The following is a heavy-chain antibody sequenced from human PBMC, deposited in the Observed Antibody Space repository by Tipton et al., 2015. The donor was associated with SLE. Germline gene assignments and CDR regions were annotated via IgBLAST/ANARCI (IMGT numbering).Heavy chain of an antibody. CDR1: GFTFDDYA. CDR3: ARGGIVVVPAASFDYMDV. D-gene: IGHD2-2*01. J-gene: IGHJ6*03. Sequence: SLRLSCAASGFTFDDYAMHWVRQAPGTGLEWVSGISWNREKIAYADSVKGRFTISRDNAKNSLFLQMNSLRAEDTAFYYCARGGIVVVPAASFDYMDVWGKGTTVTVSS. V-gene: IGHV3-9*01. CDR2: ISWNREKI.